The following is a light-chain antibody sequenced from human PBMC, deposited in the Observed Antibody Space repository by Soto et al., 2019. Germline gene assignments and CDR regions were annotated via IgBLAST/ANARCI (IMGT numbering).Light chain of an antibody. V-gene: IGKV3-15*01. J-gene: IGKJ1*01. CDR2: GAS. CDR3: QQYNKWLWT. CDR1: QSVSSN. Sequence: EIVMTQSPATLSVSPGERATLSCRASQSVSSNLAWYQQKPGQTPRLRLYGASTRSIGTPARFSGSGSGTEFTLPISSLQAEDFAVYYCQQYNKWLWTFGQGTNVKI.